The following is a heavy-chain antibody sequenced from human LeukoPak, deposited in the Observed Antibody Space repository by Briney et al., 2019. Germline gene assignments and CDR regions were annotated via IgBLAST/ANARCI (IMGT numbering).Heavy chain of an antibody. CDR1: GGSLSSSSYY. J-gene: IGHJ4*02. V-gene: IGHV4-39*07. CDR2: IYYSGNT. Sequence: SETLSLTCTVSGGSLSSSSYYWGWIRQPPGKGLEWIGSIYYSGNTYYNPSLKSRVTISVHTSKNQFSLKLSSVTAADTAVYYCARDVSSSWYAIPHFDYWGQGTLVTVSS. D-gene: IGHD6-13*01. CDR3: ARDVSSSWYAIPHFDY.